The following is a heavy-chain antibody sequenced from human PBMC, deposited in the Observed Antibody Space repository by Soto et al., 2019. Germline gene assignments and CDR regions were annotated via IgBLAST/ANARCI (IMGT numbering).Heavy chain of an antibody. V-gene: IGHV4-39*01. Sequence: SETLSLTCTVSGGSISSSSNYWGWIRQPPGKGLEWIGSIYYSGSTYYNPSLKSRVTISVDTSKNQFSLKLSSVTAADTAVYYCASPKIAFYNWFDPWGQGTLVTVSS. D-gene: IGHD3-3*02. J-gene: IGHJ5*02. CDR1: GGSISSSSNY. CDR2: IYYSGST. CDR3: ASPKIAFYNWFDP.